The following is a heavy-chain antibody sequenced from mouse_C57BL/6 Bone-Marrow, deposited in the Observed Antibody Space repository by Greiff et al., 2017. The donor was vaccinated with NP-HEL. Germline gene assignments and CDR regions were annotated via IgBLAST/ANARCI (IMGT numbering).Heavy chain of an antibody. D-gene: IGHD1-1*01. Sequence: QVQLQQPGAELVRPGSSVKLSCKASGYTFTSYWMHWVKQRPIQGLEWIGNIDPSDSETHYNQKFKDKATLTVDKSSSTAYMQLSSLTSEDSAVYYCARSTYYGKRYYFDYWGKGTTLTVSS. CDR1: GYTFTSYW. CDR3: ARSTYYGKRYYFDY. V-gene: IGHV1-52*01. CDR2: IDPSDSET. J-gene: IGHJ2*01.